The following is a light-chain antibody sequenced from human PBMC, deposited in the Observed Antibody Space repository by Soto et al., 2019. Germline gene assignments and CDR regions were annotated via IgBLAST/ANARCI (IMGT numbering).Light chain of an antibody. CDR3: SSYTTSSTLV. Sequence: QSALTQPASVSGPPGQSITISCTGTSSDVGAYSYVSWYQQHPGKAPKLMIYEVTNRASGVSTRFSGSRSGITASLTISGLQAEDEADYYCSSYTTSSTLVFGTGTKLTVL. V-gene: IGLV2-14*01. CDR2: EVT. CDR1: SSDVGAYSY. J-gene: IGLJ1*01.